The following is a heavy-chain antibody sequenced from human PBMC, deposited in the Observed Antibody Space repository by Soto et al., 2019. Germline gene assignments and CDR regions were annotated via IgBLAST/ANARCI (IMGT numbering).Heavy chain of an antibody. V-gene: IGHV3-13*01. CDR1: GFTFSNAR. Sequence: VQLVESGGGLVKPGESLRLSCAASGFTFSNARMNWVRQAPGKGLEWVSGFGRVGDTYYSGSVKGRFTISRENAKNSLFLQMNSLRAGDTAVYDCARRYCSGGSCPGIGFDYWGQGTLVTVSS. D-gene: IGHD2-15*01. J-gene: IGHJ4*02. CDR3: ARRYCSGGSCPGIGFDY. CDR2: FGRVGDT.